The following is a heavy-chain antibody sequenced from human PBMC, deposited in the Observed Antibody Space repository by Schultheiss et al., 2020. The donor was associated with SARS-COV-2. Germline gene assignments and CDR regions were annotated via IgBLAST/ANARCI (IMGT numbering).Heavy chain of an antibody. CDR1: GFTFSSYA. Sequence: GGSLRLSCAASGFTFSSYAMHWVRQAPGKGLEWVAVIWYDGSNKYYADSVKGRFTISRDNSKNTLYLQMNSLRAEDTAVYYCAPYQPLTTPSDYWGQGTLVTVSS. D-gene: IGHD2-2*01. V-gene: IGHV3-33*01. J-gene: IGHJ4*02. CDR2: IWYDGSNK. CDR3: APYQPLTTPSDY.